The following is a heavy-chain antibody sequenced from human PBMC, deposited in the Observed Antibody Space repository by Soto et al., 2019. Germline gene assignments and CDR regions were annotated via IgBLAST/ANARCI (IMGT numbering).Heavy chain of an antibody. Sequence: EVQLVESGGGLIQPGGSLRLSCAASGFTVSSNYMSWVRQAPGKGLEWVSVIYSGGSTYYADSVKGRFTISRDNSKNTLYLKMNRLRAEDTAVYYCASHAIAAAGPFDYWGQGTLVTVSS. J-gene: IGHJ4*02. D-gene: IGHD6-13*01. CDR3: ASHAIAAAGPFDY. CDR1: GFTVSSNY. V-gene: IGHV3-53*01. CDR2: IYSGGST.